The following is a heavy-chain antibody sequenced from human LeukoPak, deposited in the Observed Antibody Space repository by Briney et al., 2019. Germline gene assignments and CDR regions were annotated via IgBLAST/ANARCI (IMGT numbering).Heavy chain of an antibody. CDR2: ISYDGSNK. D-gene: IGHD1-26*01. Sequence: GGSLRLSCAASGFTFSYYGMHWVRQAPGKGLEWVAVISYDGSNKYYADSVKGRFTISRDNSKNTLYLQMNSLRAEDTAVYYCARDRVGATDYFDYWGQGTLVTVSS. CDR1: GFTFSYYG. J-gene: IGHJ4*02. CDR3: ARDRVGATDYFDY. V-gene: IGHV3-30*03.